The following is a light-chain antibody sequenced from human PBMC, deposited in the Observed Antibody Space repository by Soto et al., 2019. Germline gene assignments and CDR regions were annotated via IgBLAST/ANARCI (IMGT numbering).Light chain of an antibody. CDR1: SSYVGGHNY. CDR2: EVT. J-gene: IGLJ1*01. Sequence: QSALTQPASASGSTGQSITISCTGASSYVGGHNYVSWYQQHPGKAPKLMIYEVTKRPSGVSNRFSGSKSGNTASLTISGLQAEDEADYYCSSYTFTSTLYVFGTGTKVTVL. CDR3: SSYTFTSTLYV. V-gene: IGLV2-14*01.